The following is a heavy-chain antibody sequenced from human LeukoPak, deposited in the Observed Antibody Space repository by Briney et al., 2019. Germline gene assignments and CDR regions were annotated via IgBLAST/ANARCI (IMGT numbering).Heavy chain of an antibody. J-gene: IGHJ4*02. V-gene: IGHV3-7*01. CDR2: IRPDGTEK. CDR1: GFVFSNYW. D-gene: IGHD6-6*01. CDR3: ARGGNSSWDY. Sequence: GGSLRLSCAASGFVFSNYWMSWVRQAPGKGLEWVANIRPDGTEKYYVDSLEGRFTISRDNTKNSLYLQMSSLRVEDTAVYYCARGGNSSWDYWGQGALVTVSS.